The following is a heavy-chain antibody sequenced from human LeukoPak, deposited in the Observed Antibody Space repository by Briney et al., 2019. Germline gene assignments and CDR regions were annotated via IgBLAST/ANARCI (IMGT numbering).Heavy chain of an antibody. Sequence: SETLSLTCTVSGGSISSRSHYWVWMRQPPGMGLEWIGSIYSSGGTYYRPSLESRVTVAVDTSKNQFSLTLTSVTAADTAVYYCVRRSDCSTTSCYFYHGMDVWGQGTTVTVSS. D-gene: IGHD2-2*01. CDR3: VRRSDCSTTSCYFYHGMDV. CDR1: GGSISSRSHY. CDR2: IYSSGGT. J-gene: IGHJ6*02. V-gene: IGHV4-39*01.